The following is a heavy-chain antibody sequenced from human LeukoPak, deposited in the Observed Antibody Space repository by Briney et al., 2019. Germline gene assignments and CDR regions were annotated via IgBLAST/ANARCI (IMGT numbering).Heavy chain of an antibody. CDR3: ARDGNPSTLLWFGELFLDY. CDR2: ISSNGGST. J-gene: IGHJ4*02. Sequence: GGSLRLSCAASGFTFSSYAMHWVRQAPGKGLEYVSAISSNGGSTYYANSVKGRFTISRDNSKNTLYLQMGSLRAEDMAVYYCARDGNPSTLLWFGELFLDYWGQGTLVTVSS. V-gene: IGHV3-64*01. D-gene: IGHD3-10*01. CDR1: GFTFSSYA.